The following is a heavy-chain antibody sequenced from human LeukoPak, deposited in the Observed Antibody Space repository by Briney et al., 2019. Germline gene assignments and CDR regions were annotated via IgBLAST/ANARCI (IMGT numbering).Heavy chain of an antibody. CDR2: IYYSGST. CDR3: ARTRRIYSQLVPGDNWFDP. J-gene: IGHJ5*02. V-gene: IGHV4-59*01. Sequence: KPSETLSLTCTVSGGSISSYYWSWIRQPPGKGLEWIGYIYYSGSTNYNPSLKSRVTISVDTSKNQFSLKLSSVTAADTAVYYCARTRRIYSQLVPGDNWFDPWGQGTLVTVSS. CDR1: GGSISSYY. D-gene: IGHD6-6*01.